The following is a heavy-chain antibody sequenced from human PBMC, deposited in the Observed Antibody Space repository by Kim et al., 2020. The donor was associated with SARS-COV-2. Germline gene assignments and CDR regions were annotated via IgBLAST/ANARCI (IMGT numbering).Heavy chain of an antibody. Sequence: GSGGSTYYADSVKGRFTISRDNSKNTLYLQMNSLRAEDTAVYYCAKDADYWGQGTLVTVSS. CDR2: GSGGST. CDR3: AKDADY. V-gene: IGHV3-23*01. J-gene: IGHJ4*02.